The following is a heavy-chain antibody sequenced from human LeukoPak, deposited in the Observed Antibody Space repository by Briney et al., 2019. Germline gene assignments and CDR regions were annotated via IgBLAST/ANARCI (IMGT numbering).Heavy chain of an antibody. D-gene: IGHD6-6*01. CDR2: TYYRSKWYN. CDR3: ARGGIAARPVYYYMDV. Sequence: SQTLSLTCAISGDSVSSNSAAWNWIRQSPSRGLEWLGRTYYRSKWYNDYAVSVKSRITINPDTSKNQFSLQLNSVTPEDTAVYYCARGGIAARPVYYYMDVWGKGTTVTVSS. J-gene: IGHJ6*03. CDR1: GDSVSSNSAA. V-gene: IGHV6-1*01.